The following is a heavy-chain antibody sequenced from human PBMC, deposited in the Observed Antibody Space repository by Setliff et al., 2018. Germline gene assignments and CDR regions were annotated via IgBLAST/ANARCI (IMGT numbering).Heavy chain of an antibody. CDR2: IWNDGSSK. Sequence: GGSLRLSCVASGFTFSNYGMHWVRQAPGKGLEWVALIWNDGSSKFYGDSVKGRFTISRDNAKNSLYLQMNSLRAEDTAMYYCARDATYYDFWSYYSPDAFDIWGQGTMVTVSS. D-gene: IGHD3-3*01. CDR1: GFTFSNYG. CDR3: ARDATYYDFWSYYSPDAFDI. V-gene: IGHV3-33*01. J-gene: IGHJ3*02.